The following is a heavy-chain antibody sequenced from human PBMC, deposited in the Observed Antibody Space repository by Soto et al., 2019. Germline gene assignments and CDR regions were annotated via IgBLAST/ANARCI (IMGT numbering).Heavy chain of an antibody. D-gene: IGHD2-21*02. CDR1: GDSISSGGYY. Sequence: QVQLQESGPGLVKPSQTLSLTCTVSGDSISSGGYYWSWIRQHPGKGLEWIGYISYSGNTYYNPSLKSRVTISVDTSNNQFSLKLSSVTVADTAVYYCAKGKVLVVTAPDAFDIWGQGTMVTVSS. J-gene: IGHJ3*02. CDR3: AKGKVLVVTAPDAFDI. V-gene: IGHV4-31*03. CDR2: ISYSGNT.